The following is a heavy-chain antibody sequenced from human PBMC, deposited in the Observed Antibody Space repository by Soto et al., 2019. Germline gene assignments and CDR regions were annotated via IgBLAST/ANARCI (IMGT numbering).Heavy chain of an antibody. D-gene: IGHD2-2*03. CDR2: ISHDGSSK. Sequence: PGGSLRLSCAASGFTFSSYAMSWVRQAPGKGLEWVAAISHDGSSKSYGDSVKGRLTISRDTSKNTLYLQMDSLSAEDTAVYYCAKDWINTWSFDYWGQGALVTVSS. CDR3: AKDWINTWSFDY. CDR1: GFTFSSYA. V-gene: IGHV3-30*18. J-gene: IGHJ4*02.